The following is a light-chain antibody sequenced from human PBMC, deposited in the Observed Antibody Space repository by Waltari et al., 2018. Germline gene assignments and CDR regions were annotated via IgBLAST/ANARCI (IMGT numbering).Light chain of an antibody. CDR3: QQYHNWPPFT. CDR1: QSVLTK. CDR2: AAS. J-gene: IGKJ3*01. V-gene: IGKV3-15*01. Sequence: EVVMTQSPGTLSASPGERVSLSCRASQSVLTKLAWYQQKPGQAPRLLIYAASIRATGIPARFGGSGSGTEFTLTISSLQTEDFAVYYCQQYHNWPPFTFGPGTKVDIK.